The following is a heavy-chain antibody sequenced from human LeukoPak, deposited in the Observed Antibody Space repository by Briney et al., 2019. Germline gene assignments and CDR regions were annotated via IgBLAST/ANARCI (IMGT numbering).Heavy chain of an antibody. J-gene: IGHJ6*02. CDR2: ISYDGSNK. CDR1: GFTFSSYA. CDR3: ARDSGYGYYYYYYGMDV. D-gene: IGHD5-12*01. V-gene: IGHV3-30-3*01. Sequence: GRSLRLSCAASGFTFSSYAMHWVRQAPGKGLEWVAVISYDGSNKYYADSVKGRFTISRDNSKNTLYLQMNSLRAEDTAVYYCARDSGYGYYYYYYGMDVWGQGTTVTVSS.